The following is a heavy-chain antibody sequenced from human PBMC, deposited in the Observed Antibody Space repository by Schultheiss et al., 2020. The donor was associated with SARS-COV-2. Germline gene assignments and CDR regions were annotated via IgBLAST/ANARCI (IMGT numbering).Heavy chain of an antibody. Sequence: GGSLRLSCAASGFTFSSYAMHWVRQAPGKGLEWVAVISYDGSNKYYADSVKGRFTISRDNAKNSLYLQMNSLRAEDTAVYYCARNVRIFDYWGQGTLVTVSS. CDR1: GFTFSSYA. V-gene: IGHV3-30*07. D-gene: IGHD1-1*01. CDR2: ISYDGSNK. J-gene: IGHJ4*02. CDR3: ARNVRIFDY.